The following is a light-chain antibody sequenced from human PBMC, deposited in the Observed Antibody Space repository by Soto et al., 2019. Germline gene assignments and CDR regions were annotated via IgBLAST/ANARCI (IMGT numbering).Light chain of an antibody. CDR3: QQYDSSPWT. V-gene: IGKV3-20*01. J-gene: IGKJ1*01. Sequence: EIVLTQSPGTLSLSPGERATISCRASQSISSSYFAWYQQKPGQAPRLLIYGASSSATGIPDRFSGSGSGTDFTLTISRLEPEDFAVYYCQQYDSSPWTFGQGTKVDIK. CDR1: QSISSSY. CDR2: GAS.